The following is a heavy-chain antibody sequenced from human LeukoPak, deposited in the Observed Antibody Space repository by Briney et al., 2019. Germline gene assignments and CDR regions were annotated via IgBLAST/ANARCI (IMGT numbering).Heavy chain of an antibody. V-gene: IGHV4-39*01. D-gene: IGHD6-19*01. CDR1: GGSVSSSTYY. CDR2: LYYSGST. J-gene: IGHJ4*02. CDR3: ATLHPQWLITN. Sequence: SETLSLTCTVSGGSVSSSTYYWGWIRQPPGKGLEWIGTLYYSGSTSDNPSLKSRVTISVDTSKNQFSLKLSSVTAADTAVYYCATLHPQWLITNWGQGTLVTVSS.